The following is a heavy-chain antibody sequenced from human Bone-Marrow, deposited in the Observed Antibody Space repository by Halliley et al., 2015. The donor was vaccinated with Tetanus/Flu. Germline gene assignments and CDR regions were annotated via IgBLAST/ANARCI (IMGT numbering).Heavy chain of an antibody. V-gene: IGHV3-11*05. D-gene: IGHD3-3*01. CDR2: SSSSYT. J-gene: IGHJ6*02. Sequence: SSSSYTNSAASVRGRFPIPRDNTKNFLYLQMNSLRADDTAVYYCARGPEGVVNWETYPYYGLDVWGQGTTVTVSS. CDR3: ARGPEGVVNWETYPYYGLDV.